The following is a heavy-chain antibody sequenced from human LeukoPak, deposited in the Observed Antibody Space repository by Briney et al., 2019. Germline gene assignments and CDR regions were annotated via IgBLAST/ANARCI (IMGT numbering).Heavy chain of an antibody. D-gene: IGHD1-14*01. V-gene: IGHV3-21*06. J-gene: IGHJ4*02. CDR2: IGPTGSDR. CDR1: GLTFSTSG. CDR3: ATETNGRHFDY. Sequence: GGSLRLSCTASGLTFSTSGFNWVRQAPGKGLEWVASIGPTGSDRYHADSIKGRFTISRDNANNFLYLQMNSLRAEDTAVYYCATETNGRHFDYWGQGTLLTVSS.